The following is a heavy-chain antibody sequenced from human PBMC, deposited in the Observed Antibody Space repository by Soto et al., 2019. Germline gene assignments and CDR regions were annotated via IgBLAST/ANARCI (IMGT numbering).Heavy chain of an antibody. CDR1: GGTFSSYA. CDR3: ASTSYGCRYYFDY. J-gene: IGHJ4*02. CDR2: IIPIFGTA. D-gene: IGHD5-18*01. Sequence: GASVKVSCKASGGTFSSYAISWVRQAPGQGLEWMGGIIPIFGTANYAQKFQGRVTITADESTSTAYMELSSLRSEDTAVYYCASTSYGCRYYFDYWRQGTLVTVYS. V-gene: IGHV1-69*13.